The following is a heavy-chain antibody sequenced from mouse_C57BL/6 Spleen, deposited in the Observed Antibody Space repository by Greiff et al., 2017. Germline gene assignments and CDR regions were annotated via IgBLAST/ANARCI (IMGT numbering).Heavy chain of an antibody. Sequence: QVQLKESGAELVKPGASVKISCKASGYAFSSYWMNWVKQRPGKGLEWIGQIYPGDGDTNYNGKFKGKATLTADKSSSTAYMQLSSLTSEDSAVYFCARWGGSSLYYYAMDYWGQGTSVTVSS. J-gene: IGHJ4*01. V-gene: IGHV1-80*01. CDR1: GYAFSSYW. D-gene: IGHD1-1*01. CDR3: ARWGGSSLYYYAMDY. CDR2: IYPGDGDT.